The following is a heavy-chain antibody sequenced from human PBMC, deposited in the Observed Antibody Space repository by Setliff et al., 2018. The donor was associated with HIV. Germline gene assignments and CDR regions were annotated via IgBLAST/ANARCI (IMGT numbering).Heavy chain of an antibody. CDR3: ARDPGYTSGSTFHFDY. J-gene: IGHJ4*02. D-gene: IGHD5-18*01. CDR1: GGSVSDTSYY. V-gene: IGHV4-39*07. CDR2: VYYSGGT. Sequence: KPSETLSLTCTVSGGSVSDTSYYWGWIRQPPGKGLEWLANVYYSGGTYYNPSLNSRVTISVDTSKNQFSLSLCSVTAADTAVYFCARDPGYTSGSTFHFDYWGQGTLVTVSS.